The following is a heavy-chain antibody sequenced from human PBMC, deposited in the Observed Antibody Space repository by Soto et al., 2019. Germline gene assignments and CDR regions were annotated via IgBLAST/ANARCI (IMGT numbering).Heavy chain of an antibody. CDR2: INHSGST. CDR3: ARSGGDYGDYRLGY. D-gene: IGHD4-17*01. J-gene: IGHJ4*02. V-gene: IGHV4-34*01. Sequence: KRQHPGKGLEWIGEINHSGSTNYNPSLKSRVTISVDTSKSQFSLKLSSVTAADTAVYYCARSGGDYGDYRLGYWGQGTLVTVSS.